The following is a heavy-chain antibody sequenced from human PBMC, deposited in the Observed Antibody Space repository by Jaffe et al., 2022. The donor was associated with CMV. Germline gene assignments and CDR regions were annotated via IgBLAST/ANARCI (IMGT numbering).Heavy chain of an antibody. CDR1: GGSISSSNW. D-gene: IGHD2-2*01. CDR2: IYHSGST. J-gene: IGHJ5*02. V-gene: IGHV4-4*02. Sequence: QVQLQESGPGLVKPSGTLSLTCAVSGGSISSSNWWSWVRQPPGKGLEWIGEIYHSGSTNYNPSLKSRVTISVDKSKNQFSLKLSSVTAADTAVYYCARWWRQLLISRSGGWFDPWGQGTLVTVSS. CDR3: ARWWRQLLISRSGGWFDP.